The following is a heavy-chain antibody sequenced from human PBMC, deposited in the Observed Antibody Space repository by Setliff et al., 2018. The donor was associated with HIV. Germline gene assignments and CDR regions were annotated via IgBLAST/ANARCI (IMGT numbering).Heavy chain of an antibody. CDR3: ARDLVGYCSSTSCYELDY. D-gene: IGHD2-2*01. Sequence: PGGSLRLSCAASGFTFSSYSMNWVRRAPGKGLEWVSYISSSSSTIYYADSVKGRFPISRDNAKNSLYLQMNSLRAEDTAVYYCARDLVGYCSSTSCYELDYWGQGTLVTGSS. J-gene: IGHJ4*02. CDR1: GFTFSSYS. CDR2: ISSSSSTI. V-gene: IGHV3-48*04.